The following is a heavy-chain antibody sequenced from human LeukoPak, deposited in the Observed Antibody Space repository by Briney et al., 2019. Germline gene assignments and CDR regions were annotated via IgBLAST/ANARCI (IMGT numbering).Heavy chain of an antibody. J-gene: IGHJ4*02. CDR3: ARHLGETDY. V-gene: IGHV4-39*01. D-gene: IGHD1-26*01. CDR2: IYYSGST. Sequence: PSETLSLTCTVSGGSISSSSYYWGWIRQPPGKGLEWIGSIYYSGSTYYNPSLKSRVTISVDTSKNQFSLKLSSVTAADTAVYYCARHLGETDYWGQGTLVTVSS. CDR1: GGSISSSSYY.